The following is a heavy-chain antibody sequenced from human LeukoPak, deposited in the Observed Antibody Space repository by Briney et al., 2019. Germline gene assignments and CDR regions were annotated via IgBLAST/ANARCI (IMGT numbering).Heavy chain of an antibody. Sequence: SETLSLTCTVSGGSISSYYWSWIRQPPGKGLEWIGYIYYSGSTNYNPSLKSRVTISVDTSKNQFSLKLSSVTAADTAVYYCARPAMVRDPYYYYGMDVWGQGTTVTVSS. V-gene: IGHV4-59*08. CDR3: ARPAMVRDPYYYYGMDV. CDR1: GGSISSYY. CDR2: IYYSGST. D-gene: IGHD3-10*01. J-gene: IGHJ6*02.